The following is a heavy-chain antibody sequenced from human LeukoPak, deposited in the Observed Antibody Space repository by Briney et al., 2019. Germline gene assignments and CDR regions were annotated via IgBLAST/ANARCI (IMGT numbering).Heavy chain of an antibody. Sequence: GGSLRLSCAASGFTFTSYGTHWVRPAPGEGLGWGAVIWYDGSNKYYADSVKGRFTISRDNSKNTLYLQMNSLRAEDTAVYYCARANLVRFANAFDIWGQGTMVTVSS. CDR3: ARANLVRFANAFDI. J-gene: IGHJ3*02. CDR1: GFTFTSYG. CDR2: IWYDGSNK. D-gene: IGHD3-3*01. V-gene: IGHV3-33*01.